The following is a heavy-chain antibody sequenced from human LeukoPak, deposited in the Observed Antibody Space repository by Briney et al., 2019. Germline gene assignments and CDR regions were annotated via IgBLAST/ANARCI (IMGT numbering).Heavy chain of an antibody. CDR1: GFTFSSYA. CDR3: AREGAARAFDY. D-gene: IGHD6-6*01. J-gene: IGHJ4*02. V-gene: IGHV3-64*01. CDR2: ISSNGGST. Sequence: PGGSLRLSCAASGFTFSSYAMHWVRQAPGKGLEYVSAISSNGGSTYYANSVRGRFTISRDNAKNSLYLQMNSLRAEDTAVYYCAREGAARAFDYWGQGTLVTVSS.